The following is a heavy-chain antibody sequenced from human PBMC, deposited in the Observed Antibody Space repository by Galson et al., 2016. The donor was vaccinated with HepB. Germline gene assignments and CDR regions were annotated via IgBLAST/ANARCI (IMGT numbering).Heavy chain of an antibody. J-gene: IGHJ4*02. CDR1: GFPFSYRA. CDR3: AKDGRATLTGDHFDH. D-gene: IGHD7-27*01. Sequence: SLRLSCAASGFPFSYRAMHWVRQAPGKGLEWVALISYDESHISYADSVKGRFTISRDKSKNTLYLQMNSLRAEDTAVYYCAKDGRATLTGDHFDHWGPGTLVTVSS. CDR2: ISYDESHI. V-gene: IGHV3-30*18.